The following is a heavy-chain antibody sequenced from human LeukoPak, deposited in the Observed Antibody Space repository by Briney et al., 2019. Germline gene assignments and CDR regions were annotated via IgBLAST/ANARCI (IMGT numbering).Heavy chain of an antibody. J-gene: IGHJ6*03. CDR2: ISSSGST. CDR1: GDSISSGDYY. V-gene: IGHV4-61*02. D-gene: IGHD5-24*01. Sequence: PSQTLSLTCTVSGDSISSGDYYWSWIRQPAGKGLEWIGRISSSGSTNYNPSLKSRVTISVDTSKNQFSLKLSSVTAADTAVYYCARGRGWLQTSYYYYYMDVWGKGTTVTISS. CDR3: ARGRGWLQTSYYYYYMDV.